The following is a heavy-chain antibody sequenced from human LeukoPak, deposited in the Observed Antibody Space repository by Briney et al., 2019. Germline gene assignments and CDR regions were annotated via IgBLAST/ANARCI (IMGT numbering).Heavy chain of an antibody. J-gene: IGHJ4*02. D-gene: IGHD3-10*01. Sequence: PSETLSLTCTVSGGSISSGGYYWSWIRQHPGKGLEWIGYIYYSGSTYYNPSLKSRVTTSVDTSKNQFSLKLSSVTAADTAVYYCARTMVRGVTFDYWGQGTLVTVSS. CDR1: GGSISSGGYY. V-gene: IGHV4-31*03. CDR2: IYYSGST. CDR3: ARTMVRGVTFDY.